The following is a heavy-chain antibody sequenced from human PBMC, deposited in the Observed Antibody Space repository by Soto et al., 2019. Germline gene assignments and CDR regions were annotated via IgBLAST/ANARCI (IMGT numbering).Heavy chain of an antibody. CDR2: INHSGSA. V-gene: IGHV4-34*01. CDR3: ARGLITGSQYSGGCYYFDS. CDR1: VGSFNGYY. J-gene: IGHJ4*02. D-gene: IGHD1-26*01. Sequence: SETLSLTCTVSVGSFNGYYWTWTRQPPETGLEWIGQINHSGSANYNPSLKSRVTISVHTSNSQFSLELSSVTAADTAVYYCARGLITGSQYSGGCYYFDSWGQGTQVTVSS.